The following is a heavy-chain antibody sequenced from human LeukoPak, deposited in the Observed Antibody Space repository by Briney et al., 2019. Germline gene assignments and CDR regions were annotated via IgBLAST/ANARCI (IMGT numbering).Heavy chain of an antibody. CDR3: TTTGRYYYDSSGYYYFDY. CDR2: IKSKTDGGTT. CDR1: GFTFSNAW. D-gene: IGHD3-22*01. V-gene: IGHV3-15*01. J-gene: IGHJ4*02. Sequence: GGSLRLSCAASGFTFSNAWMSWVRHAPGKGLEWVGRIKSKTDGGTTDYAAPVKGRFTISRDDSKNTLYLQMNSLKTEDTAVYYCTTTGRYYYDSSGYYYFDYWGQGTLVTVST.